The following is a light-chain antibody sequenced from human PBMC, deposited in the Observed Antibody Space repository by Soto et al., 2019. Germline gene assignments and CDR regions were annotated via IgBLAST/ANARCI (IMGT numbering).Light chain of an antibody. J-gene: IGKJ3*01. CDR3: QNYNDVPPAIP. Sequence: EILMTQSPATLSVSPGERATLSCRASQSLSRNLAWYQQKPDQAPRLLIYGASTRASGVPARFSGSGSGTEFTLTISSLQSEDFALYYGQNYNDVPPAIPFGPGTKVDL. V-gene: IGKV3-15*01. CDR2: GAS. CDR1: QSLSRN.